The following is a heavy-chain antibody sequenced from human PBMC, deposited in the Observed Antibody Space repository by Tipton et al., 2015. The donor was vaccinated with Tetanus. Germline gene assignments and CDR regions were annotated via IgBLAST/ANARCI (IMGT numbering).Heavy chain of an antibody. CDR3: ARGSDIVVLPGVTCADWFDP. CDR1: GVSISGYY. J-gene: IGHJ5*02. D-gene: IGHD2-2*01. Sequence: TLSLTCTVSGVSISGYYWSWIRQPAGKGLEWIGRVDRSGTTTYNPSLKGRVTMSLDTSKNQFSLKLTSVTAADTAMYYCARGSDIVVLPGVTCADWFDPWGQGTLVTVSS. CDR2: VDRSGTT. V-gene: IGHV4-4*07.